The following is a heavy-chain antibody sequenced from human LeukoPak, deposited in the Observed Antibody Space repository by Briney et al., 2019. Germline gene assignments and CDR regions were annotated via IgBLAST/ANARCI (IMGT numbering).Heavy chain of an antibody. CDR1: GFTFSSYW. D-gene: IGHD4-17*01. CDR3: ARDLGDYVGYDAFDI. J-gene: IGHJ3*02. V-gene: IGHV3-74*01. CDR2: INSDGSST. Sequence: GGSLRLSCAASGFTFSSYWMHWVRQAPGKGLVWVSRINSDGSSTNYADSVKGRFTISRDNANKLLFLHMNSLRAEDTAVYYCARDLGDYVGYDAFDIWGQGTMVTVSS.